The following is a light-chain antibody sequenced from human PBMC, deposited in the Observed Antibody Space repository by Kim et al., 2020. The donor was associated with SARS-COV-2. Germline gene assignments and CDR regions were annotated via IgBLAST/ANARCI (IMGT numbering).Light chain of an antibody. Sequence: LSPGERSPLSCRANQRISSNYLAWYQHTPGQSPRLLIHDASNRATGIPDRFSGSGSGTDFTLTISRLEPEDFAVYYCHQYIRSPYSFGQGTKLEI. CDR2: DAS. V-gene: IGKV3-20*01. CDR3: HQYIRSPYS. J-gene: IGKJ2*03. CDR1: QRISSNY.